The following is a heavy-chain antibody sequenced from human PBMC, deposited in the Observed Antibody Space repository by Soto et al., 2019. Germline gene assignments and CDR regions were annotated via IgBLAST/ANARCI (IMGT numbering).Heavy chain of an antibody. V-gene: IGHV1-18*01. J-gene: IGHJ4*02. CDR3: AVPSGDSLYSSGWYGASVFDY. D-gene: IGHD6-19*01. CDR2: ISAYNGNT. CDR1: GYTFTSYG. Sequence: GASVKVSCKASGYTFTSYGISWVRQAPGQGLEWMGWISAYNGNTNYAQKLQGRVTMTTDTSTSTAYMELRSLRSEDTAVYYCAVPSGDSLYSSGWYGASVFDYWGQGTLVTGSS.